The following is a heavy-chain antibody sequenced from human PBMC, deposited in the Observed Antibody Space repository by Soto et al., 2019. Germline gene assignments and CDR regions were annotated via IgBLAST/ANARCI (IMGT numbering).Heavy chain of an antibody. J-gene: IGHJ4*02. Sequence: GGSLRLSCEASGFSFSSFAMSWVRQAPGKGLEWVSAIAVIGLNTYYADSVRGRFTISRENSKSTLFLEMSSLRVEDTAVYYCAKDARIYFDGAGSHGAFDSWGQGSLVTVSS. D-gene: IGHD3-22*01. CDR3: AKDARIYFDGAGSHGAFDS. CDR2: IAVIGLNT. V-gene: IGHV3-23*01. CDR1: GFSFSSFA.